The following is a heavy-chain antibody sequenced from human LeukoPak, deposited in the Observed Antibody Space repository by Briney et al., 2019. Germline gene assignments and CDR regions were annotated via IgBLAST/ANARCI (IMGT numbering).Heavy chain of an antibody. Sequence: GGSLRLSSAASGFTFSTNYMSWVRQTPGKGLEWVSVIYSGGSTYYADSVKGRFAISRDNSKNTLYLQMNSLRAEDTAVYYCASRATVTTDRFWFDPWGQGTLVTVSS. J-gene: IGHJ5*02. D-gene: IGHD4-11*01. CDR1: GFTFSTNY. CDR2: IYSGGST. V-gene: IGHV3-53*01. CDR3: ASRATVTTDRFWFDP.